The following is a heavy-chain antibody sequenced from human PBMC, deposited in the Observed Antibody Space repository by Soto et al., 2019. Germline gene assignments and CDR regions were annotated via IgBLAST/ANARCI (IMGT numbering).Heavy chain of an antibody. V-gene: IGHV3-11*06. CDR3: ARVDKDYYYDSSGSWYTFHY. Sequence: XGALIVSCAASGVTCSDYYMSWIRQAPGKGLEWVSYISSSSSYTNYADSVKGRFTISRDNAKNSLYLQMNSLRAEHTAVYYCARVDKDYYYDSSGSWYTFHYWGQGTLVTVSS. J-gene: IGHJ4*02. CDR2: ISSSSSYT. CDR1: GVTCSDYY. D-gene: IGHD3-22*01.